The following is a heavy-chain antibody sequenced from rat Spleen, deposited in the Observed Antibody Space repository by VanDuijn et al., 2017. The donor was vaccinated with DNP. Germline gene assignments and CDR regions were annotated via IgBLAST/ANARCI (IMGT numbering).Heavy chain of an antibody. CDR3: AKDTKHYYSGGGFDY. D-gene: IGHD1-1*01. Sequence: EVLLVESDGGLVQPGRSLKLSCAVSGFTFNDYYMAWVRQAPAKGLEWVATISYNGGSTYYPDSVKGRFTISRDNAENTVYLQMNSLRSEDTATYYCAKDTKHYYSGGGFDYWGQGVMVTVSS. CDR2: ISYNGGST. V-gene: IGHV5-20*01. J-gene: IGHJ2*01. CDR1: GFTFNDYY.